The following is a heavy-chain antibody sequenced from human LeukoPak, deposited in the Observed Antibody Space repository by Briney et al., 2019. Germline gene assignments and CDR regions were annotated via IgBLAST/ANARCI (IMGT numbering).Heavy chain of an antibody. Sequence: GGSLRLSCAASGFTLSNYAMNWVRQAPGKGLEGVSYISSSSKIIHYADSVKGRFTISRDNAKNSLSLQMTSLRDEDTAVYFCVRDPKGRGDAFDYWGQGTLVTISS. J-gene: IGHJ4*02. CDR3: VRDPKGRGDAFDY. CDR2: ISSSSKII. CDR1: GFTLSNYA. V-gene: IGHV3-48*02. D-gene: IGHD3-10*01.